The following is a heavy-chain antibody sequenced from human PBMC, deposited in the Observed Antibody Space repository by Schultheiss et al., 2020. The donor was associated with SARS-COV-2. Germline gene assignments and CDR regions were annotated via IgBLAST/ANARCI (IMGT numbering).Heavy chain of an antibody. V-gene: IGHV3-23*01. D-gene: IGHD3-10*01. CDR3: ASPVRGAVPLWSSAYDY. CDR1: GFTFSSSA. J-gene: IGHJ4*02. CDR2: ISGSGGST. Sequence: GGSLRLSCAASGFTFSSSAMSWVRQAPGKGLEWVSAISGSGGSTYYADSVKGRFTISRDNSKNTLYLQMNSLRAEDTAVYYCASPVRGAVPLWSSAYDYWGQGTLVTVSS.